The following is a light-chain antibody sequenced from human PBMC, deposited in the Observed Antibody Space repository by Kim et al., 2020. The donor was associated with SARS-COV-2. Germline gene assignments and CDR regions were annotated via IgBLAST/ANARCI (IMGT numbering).Light chain of an antibody. Sequence: VSPGQTASITCSGDKLGDKYACWYQQKPGQSPVLVIYQDSKRPSGIPERFSCSNSGNTATLTISGTQAMDEADYYCQAWDSSTVVFGGGTQLTVL. V-gene: IGLV3-1*01. CDR2: QDS. CDR1: KLGDKY. J-gene: IGLJ2*01. CDR3: QAWDSSTVV.